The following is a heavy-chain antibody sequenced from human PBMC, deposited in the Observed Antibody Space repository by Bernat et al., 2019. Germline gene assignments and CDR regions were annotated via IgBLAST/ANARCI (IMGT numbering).Heavy chain of an antibody. CDR2: MNPNSGNT. Sequence: QVQLVQSGAEVKKPGASVKVSCKASGYTFTSYDINWVRQATGQGLEWMGWMNPNSGNTGYAQKFQGRVTMTRNTSISTAYMELSSLRSEDTAVYYCARARRSGYYDFWSGYYDAFDIWGQGTTVTVSS. V-gene: IGHV1-8*01. CDR3: ARARRSGYYDFWSGYYDAFDI. CDR1: GYTFTSYD. D-gene: IGHD3-3*01. J-gene: IGHJ3*02.